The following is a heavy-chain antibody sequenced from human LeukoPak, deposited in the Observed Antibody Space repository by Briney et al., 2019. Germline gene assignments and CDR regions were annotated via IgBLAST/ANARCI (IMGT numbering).Heavy chain of an antibody. CDR2: ISSSSSYI. Sequence: GGSLRLSCASSGFTFSSYSMNWVRQAPGKGLEGVSSISSSSSYIYYADSVKGRFTISRDNAKNSLYLQMNSLRAEDTAVYYCARDQLGRHWYFDLWGRGTLVTVSS. D-gene: IGHD6-6*01. J-gene: IGHJ2*01. CDR3: ARDQLGRHWYFDL. CDR1: GFTFSSYS. V-gene: IGHV3-21*01.